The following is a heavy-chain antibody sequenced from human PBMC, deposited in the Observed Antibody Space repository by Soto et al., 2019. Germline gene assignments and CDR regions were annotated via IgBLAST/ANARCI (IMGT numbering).Heavy chain of an antibody. CDR2: IIPIFVTA. Sequence: QVQLVQSGAEVKKPGSSVKVSCKASGGTFSSYAISWVRQAPGQGLEWMGGIIPIFVTANYAQKFQGRVTITADETTSRAFMELSSLRSEETAVYYCGRRRGGLGGGYPRWSYYYGMDVWGQGTTVTVSS. CDR1: GGTFSSYA. J-gene: IGHJ6*01. D-gene: IGHD3-16*01. V-gene: IGHV1-69*01. CDR3: GRRRGGLGGGYPRWSYYYGMDV.